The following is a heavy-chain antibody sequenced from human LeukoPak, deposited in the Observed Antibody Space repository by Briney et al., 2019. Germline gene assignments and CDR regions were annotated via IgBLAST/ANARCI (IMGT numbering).Heavy chain of an antibody. CDR3: ARVSGGYGDYVGYYYYYMDV. Sequence: SETLSLTCTVSGGSISSYYWSWIRQPPGKGLEWIGSIYYSGSTYYNPSLKSRVTISVDTSKNQFSLKLSSVTAADTAVYYCARVSGGYGDYVGYYYYYMDVWGEGTTVTVSS. V-gene: IGHV4-59*12. D-gene: IGHD4-17*01. J-gene: IGHJ6*03. CDR2: IYYSGST. CDR1: GGSISSYY.